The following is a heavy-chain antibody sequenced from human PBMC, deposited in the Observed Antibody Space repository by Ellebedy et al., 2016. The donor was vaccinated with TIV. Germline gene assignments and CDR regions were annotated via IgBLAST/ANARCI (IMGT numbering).Heavy chain of an antibody. Sequence: GESLKISCAASRFSFSSYWMSWVRQSPGKGLEWVANINQDGSDKYYVDSLRGRFTISRDNARNSLYLQMNSLRGEDTAVYYCATDGSYGDYRSPTHAFVMWGQGTLVTVSS. D-gene: IGHD4-17*01. J-gene: IGHJ3*02. CDR3: ATDGSYGDYRSPTHAFVM. CDR2: INQDGSDK. CDR1: RFSFSSYW. V-gene: IGHV3-7*01.